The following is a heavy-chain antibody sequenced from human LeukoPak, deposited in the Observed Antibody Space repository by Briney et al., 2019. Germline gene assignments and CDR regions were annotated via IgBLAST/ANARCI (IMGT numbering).Heavy chain of an antibody. CDR3: ASLPPHGSGWYGDAFDI. J-gene: IGHJ3*02. D-gene: IGHD6-19*01. Sequence: GGSLRLSCAASGFTFNTYAMSWVRQAPGKGLEWVSSISGSGDDTYYADSVKGRFTISRDNAKNSLYLQMNSLRAEDTAVYYCASLPPHGSGWYGDAFDIWGQGTMVTVSS. CDR1: GFTFNTYA. CDR2: ISGSGDDT. V-gene: IGHV3-23*01.